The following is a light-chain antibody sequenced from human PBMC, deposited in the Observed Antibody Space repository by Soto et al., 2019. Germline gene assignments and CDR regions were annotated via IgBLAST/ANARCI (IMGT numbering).Light chain of an antibody. CDR2: AAS. J-gene: IGKJ2*01. V-gene: IGKV1-17*01. CDR3: LQHNTYPYT. Sequence: DIQMTQSPSSLSASVGDRVTVTCRASPGIGDNLGWYQQKPGQASKRLMYAASSLESGVPSSFSGSGTGTEFALTISSLQPVDIATYYGLQHNTYPYTFGQGNKLEI. CDR1: PGIGDN.